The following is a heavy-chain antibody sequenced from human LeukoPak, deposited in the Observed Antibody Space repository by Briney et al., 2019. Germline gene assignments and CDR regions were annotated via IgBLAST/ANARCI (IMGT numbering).Heavy chain of an antibody. J-gene: IGHJ4*02. D-gene: IGHD3-22*01. V-gene: IGHV3-23*01. CDR2: ISGSGGST. CDR1: GVTFSSYW. CDR3: AKGYYDSSGYYHY. Sequence: PGGSLRLSCAASGVTFSSYWMSWVRQAPGKGLEWVSAISGSGGSTYYADSVKGRFTISRDNSKNTLYLQMNSLRAEDTAVYYCAKGYYDSSGYYHYWGQGTLVTVSS.